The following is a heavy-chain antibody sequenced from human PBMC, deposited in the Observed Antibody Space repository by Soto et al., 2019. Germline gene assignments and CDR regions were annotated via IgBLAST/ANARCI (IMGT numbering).Heavy chain of an antibody. J-gene: IGHJ3*02. CDR1: GGSISSGGYS. CDR2: IYHSGST. Sequence: QLQLQESGSGLVKPSQTLSLTCAVSGGSISSGGYSWSWIRQPPGKGLEWIGYIYHSGSTYYNPSLKSRVTISVDRSKNQFSLKLSSVTAADTAVYYCARVYRRYSDSNAFDIWGQGTMVTVSS. V-gene: IGHV4-30-2*01. CDR3: ARVYRRYSDSNAFDI. D-gene: IGHD5-18*01.